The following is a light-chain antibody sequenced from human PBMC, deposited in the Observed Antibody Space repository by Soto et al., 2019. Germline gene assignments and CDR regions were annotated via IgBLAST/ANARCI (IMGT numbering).Light chain of an antibody. CDR3: QSYDSSLSGSEV. CDR2: GNG. V-gene: IGLV1-40*01. Sequence: QTLLTQPPSVSGAPGQRFTISCTGSSSNIGAGHDVHWYQQLPGTAPKLLIYGNGNRPSGVPDRFSGSKSGTSASLAITGLQAEDEADYYCQSYDSSLSGSEVFGTGTKVTVL. CDR1: SSNIGAGHD. J-gene: IGLJ1*01.